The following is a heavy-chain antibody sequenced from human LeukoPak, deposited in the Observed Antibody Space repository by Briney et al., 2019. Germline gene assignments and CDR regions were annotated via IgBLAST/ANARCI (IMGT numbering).Heavy chain of an antibody. CDR3: ARGTSVVGATGDY. CDR1: GGSFSGYY. J-gene: IGHJ4*02. Sequence: KPSETLALTCAVYGGSFSGYYWNWIRQPPGKGLEWIGEINHSGSTNYNPSLKSRVTISVDTSKNQFSLKLSSVTAADTAVYYCARGTSVVGATGDYWGQGTLVTVSS. V-gene: IGHV4-34*01. D-gene: IGHD1-26*01. CDR2: INHSGST.